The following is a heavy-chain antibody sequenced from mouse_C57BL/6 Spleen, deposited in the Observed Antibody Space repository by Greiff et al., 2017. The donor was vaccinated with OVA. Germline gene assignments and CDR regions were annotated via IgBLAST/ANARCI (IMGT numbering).Heavy chain of an antibody. CDR2: IHPNSGST. CDR1: GYTFTSYW. V-gene: IGHV1-64*01. CDR3: ARERYGNWDGFDY. D-gene: IGHD4-1*01. Sequence: QVQLQQPGAELVKPGASVKLSCKASGYTFTSYWMHWVKQRPGQGLEWIGMIHPNSGSTNYNEKFKSKATLTVDKSSSTAYMQLSSLTSEDSAVYYCARERYGNWDGFDYWGQGTTLTVSS. J-gene: IGHJ2*01.